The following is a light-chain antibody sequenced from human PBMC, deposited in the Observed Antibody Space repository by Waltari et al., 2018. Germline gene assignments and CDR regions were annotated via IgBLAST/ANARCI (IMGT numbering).Light chain of an antibody. CDR1: SSDVVGDNY. V-gene: IGLV2-11*01. J-gene: IGLJ2*01. CDR2: DVS. CDR3: CSYAARYTLV. Sequence: QSALTQPRSVSGSPGQSVTISCTGTSSDVVGDNYVSWYHLHPGKAPKFMMYDVSEWPSGVPDRFSGSKSGNTASLTISGLQAEDEADYYCCSYAARYTLVFGGGTKLTVL.